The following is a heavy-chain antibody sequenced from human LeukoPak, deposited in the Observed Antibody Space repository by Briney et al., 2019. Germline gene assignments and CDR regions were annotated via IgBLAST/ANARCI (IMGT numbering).Heavy chain of an antibody. V-gene: IGHV4-39*07. CDR2: IYYSGST. D-gene: IGHD5-12*01. Sequence: PSETLPLTCTVSGGSISGSSYYWGWIRQPPGKGLEWIGSIYYSGSTYYNPSLKSRVTISVDTSKNQFSLKLSSVTAADTAMYYCARVSGYDWESFYDYWGQGSLVTVSS. CDR3: ARVSGYDWESFYDY. CDR1: GGSISGSSYY. J-gene: IGHJ4*02.